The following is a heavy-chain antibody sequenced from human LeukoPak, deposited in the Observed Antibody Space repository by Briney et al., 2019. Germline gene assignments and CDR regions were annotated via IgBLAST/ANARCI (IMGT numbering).Heavy chain of an antibody. CDR2: IYYSGST. Sequence: SETLSLTCTVSGGSISSYYWSWIRQPPGKRLAWIGYIYYSGSTNYNPSLKSRVTISVDTSKNQFSLKLNSVNVADTAVYYCARGYRGMYRFDDWGQGTLVTVSS. CDR1: GGSISSYY. V-gene: IGHV4-59*01. J-gene: IGHJ4*02. CDR3: ARGYRGMYRFDD. D-gene: IGHD5-12*01.